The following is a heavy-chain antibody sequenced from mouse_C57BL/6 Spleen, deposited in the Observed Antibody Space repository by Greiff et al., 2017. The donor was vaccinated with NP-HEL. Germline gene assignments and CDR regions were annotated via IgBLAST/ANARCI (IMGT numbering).Heavy chain of an antibody. Sequence: QVQLKESGPGILQSSQTLSLTCSFSGFSLSTSGMGVSWIRQPSGKGLEWLAHIYWDDDKRYNPSLKSRLTISKDTSRNQVFLKITSVDTADTATYYCARYEYDGYYYAMDYWGQGTSVTVSS. V-gene: IGHV8-12*01. CDR1: GFSLSTSGMG. CDR2: IYWDDDK. J-gene: IGHJ4*01. CDR3: ARYEYDGYYYAMDY. D-gene: IGHD2-4*01.